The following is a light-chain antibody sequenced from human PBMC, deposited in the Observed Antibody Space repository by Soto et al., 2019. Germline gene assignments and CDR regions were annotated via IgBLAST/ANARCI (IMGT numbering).Light chain of an antibody. CDR3: QQYYTYST. CDR2: DAS. Sequence: DIQLTQSPSTLSAAVGDSVTITCRASQNIRNLLAWYLQKPGKAPKPLIFDASTLKTGVPSRFGGSGSGAEFNFTITGLQPDDFATYFCQQYYTYSTFGQGTRLDIK. V-gene: IGKV1-5*01. CDR1: QNIRNL. J-gene: IGKJ5*01.